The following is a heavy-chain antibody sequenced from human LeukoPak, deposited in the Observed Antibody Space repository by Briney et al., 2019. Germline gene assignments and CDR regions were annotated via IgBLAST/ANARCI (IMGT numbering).Heavy chain of an antibody. D-gene: IGHD3-9*01. J-gene: IGHJ6*04. Sequence: ASVKVSCKASGYTFTSYGISWVRQAPGQGLEWMGWISAYNGNTNYAQKLQGRVTMTTDTSTSTAYMELRSLRSDDTAVYYCARDMYYDILTGLDVWGKGTPVTVSS. CDR2: ISAYNGNT. V-gene: IGHV1-18*01. CDR1: GYTFTSYG. CDR3: ARDMYYDILTGLDV.